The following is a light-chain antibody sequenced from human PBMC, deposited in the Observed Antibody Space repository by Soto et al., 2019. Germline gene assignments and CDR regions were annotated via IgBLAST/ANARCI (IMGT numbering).Light chain of an antibody. J-gene: IGKJ1*01. CDR2: KAS. Sequence: DIQMTQSPSTLSASVGDGVTISCRASQYVRNWLAWYQQKPGKAPRLLISKASSLQDGVPSRFSGSGSGTQFPLNITSLQPDDVATYYCQQYNTFSRTFGQGTRVDIK. CDR1: QYVRNW. CDR3: QQYNTFSRT. V-gene: IGKV1-5*03.